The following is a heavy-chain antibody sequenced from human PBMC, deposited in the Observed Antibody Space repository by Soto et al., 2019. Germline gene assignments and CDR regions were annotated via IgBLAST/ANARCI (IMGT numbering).Heavy chain of an antibody. Sequence: GESLKIXCKGSGYSFTSYWISCVRQMPGKGLEWMVWIDPSDSYTNYSPSFQGNATISADKSISTAYLQWSSLKASDNAMYYCARQRYGGKSGYYYGMDVWGQGTTVTVSS. D-gene: IGHD4-17*01. CDR2: IDPSDSYT. CDR1: GYSFTSYW. V-gene: IGHV5-10-1*01. J-gene: IGHJ6*02. CDR3: ARQRYGGKSGYYYGMDV.